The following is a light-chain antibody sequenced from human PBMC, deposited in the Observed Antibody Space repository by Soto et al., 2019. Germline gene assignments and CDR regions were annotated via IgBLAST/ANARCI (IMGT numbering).Light chain of an antibody. Sequence: QSALTQPASVSGPPGQSITISCTGTRSDVGSYNLVSWYLHHPGKAPKLMIYEDNKRPSGVSSRFSGSKSGNTASLTISGLQAEDEADYYCCSYADSNNVVFGGGTKLTVL. CDR1: RSDVGSYNL. J-gene: IGLJ2*01. CDR2: EDN. CDR3: CSYADSNNVV. V-gene: IGLV2-23*01.